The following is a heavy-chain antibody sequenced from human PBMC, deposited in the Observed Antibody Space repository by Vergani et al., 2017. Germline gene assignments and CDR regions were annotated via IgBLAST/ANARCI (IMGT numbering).Heavy chain of an antibody. CDR2: INPNSGGT. V-gene: IGHV1-2*02. CDR3: ARGLEGPYIVVVPAAMSGY. CDR1: GYTFTGYY. Sequence: QVQLVQSGAEVKKPGASVKVSCKASGYTFTGYYMHWVRQAPGQGLEWMGWINPNSGGTNYAQKFQGGVTMTRDTSISTAYMELSRLRSDDTAVYYCARGLEGPYIVVVPAAMSGYWGQGTLVTVSS. D-gene: IGHD2-2*01. J-gene: IGHJ4*02.